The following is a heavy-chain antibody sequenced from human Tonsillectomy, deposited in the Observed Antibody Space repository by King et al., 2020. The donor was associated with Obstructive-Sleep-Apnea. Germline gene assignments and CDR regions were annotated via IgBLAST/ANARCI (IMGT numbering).Heavy chain of an antibody. Sequence: QLQESGPGLVKPSQTLSLTCTVSGGSISSGGYFWSWIRQHPGKGLVLIGYISSSAYAYYNPSLNSRLTISVDTSKTHLSLKLTSVTAADTAVYYCARVPYHSSGYGYFDYWGQGNMVTVSS. J-gene: IGHJ4*02. CDR2: ISSSAYA. V-gene: IGHV4-31*03. D-gene: IGHD3-22*01. CDR1: GGSISSGGYF. CDR3: ARVPYHSSGYGYFDY.